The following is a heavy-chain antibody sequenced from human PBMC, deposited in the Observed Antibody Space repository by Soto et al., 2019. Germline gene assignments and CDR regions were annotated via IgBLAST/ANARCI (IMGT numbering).Heavy chain of an antibody. V-gene: IGHV3-48*02. Sequence: EVQLVESGGGLVQPGGSLRLSCAASGFTFSSYSMNWVHQAPGKGLEWVSYISSSSSTIYYADSVKGRFTISRDNAKNSLYLQMNSLRDEDTAVYYCASEGYDYVWGSYRRKFDYWGQGTLVTVSS. CDR3: ASEGYDYVWGSYRRKFDY. J-gene: IGHJ4*02. CDR1: GFTFSSYS. CDR2: ISSSSSTI. D-gene: IGHD3-16*02.